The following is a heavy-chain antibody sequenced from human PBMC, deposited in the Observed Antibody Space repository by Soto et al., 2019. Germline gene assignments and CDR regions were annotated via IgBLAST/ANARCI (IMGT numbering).Heavy chain of an antibody. J-gene: IGHJ6*02. D-gene: IGHD1-20*01. CDR1: GFTFSSYE. CDR2: ISSSGSTI. V-gene: IGHV3-48*03. CDR3: AREWRYHWNDPYYYGMDV. Sequence: XGFLRLTCAASGFTFSSYEKNWVRQAPGKGLEWVSYISSSGSTIYYADSVKGRFTISRDNAKNSLYLQMNSLRAEDTAVYYCAREWRYHWNDPYYYGMDVWGQGTTVTVSS.